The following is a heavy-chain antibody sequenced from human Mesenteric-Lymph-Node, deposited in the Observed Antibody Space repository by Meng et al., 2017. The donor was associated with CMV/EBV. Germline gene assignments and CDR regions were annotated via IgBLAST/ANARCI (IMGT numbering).Heavy chain of an antibody. V-gene: IGHV3-30*02. J-gene: IGHJ4*02. CDR2: IRYDGSNE. CDR3: AKGGTWGGTYAVFDY. CDR1: GFTFSIYA. Sequence: GESLKISCAASGFTFSIYAMYWVRQAPGKGLEWVAFIRYDGSNEYYADSVKGRFTISRDNSKNTLYLQMNSLRDEDTAVYYCAKGGTWGGTYAVFDYWGQGTLVTVSS. D-gene: IGHD3-16*01.